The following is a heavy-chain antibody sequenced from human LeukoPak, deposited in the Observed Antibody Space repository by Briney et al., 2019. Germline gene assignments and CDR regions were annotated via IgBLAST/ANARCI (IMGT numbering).Heavy chain of an antibody. D-gene: IGHD5-12*01. Sequence: PGGSLRLSCAASGFTSTNYAMNWVRQAPGKGLEWVSVLIGSSGSTDYADSVKGRFAISRDTSKNTLFLQMNSLRAEDTAIYYCAKGAYDYIEIGYFDSWGQGTLVTVSS. CDR2: LIGSSGST. CDR3: AKGAYDYIEIGYFDS. V-gene: IGHV3-23*01. J-gene: IGHJ4*02. CDR1: GFTSTNYA.